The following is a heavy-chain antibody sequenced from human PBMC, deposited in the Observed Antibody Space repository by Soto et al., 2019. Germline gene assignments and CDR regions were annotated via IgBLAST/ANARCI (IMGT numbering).Heavy chain of an antibody. J-gene: IGHJ5*02. CDR2: IYYSGST. CDR1: GDSISSSGYY. Sequence: QLQLQESGPGLVKPSETLSLTCTVSGDSISSSGYYWGWIRQPPGKGLEWIGTIYYSGSTYYNPSLKSRVTISVDTSKNQFSLKLSSVTAADTAVYYCATSNWFDPWGQGTLVTVSS. CDR3: ATSNWFDP. V-gene: IGHV4-39*01.